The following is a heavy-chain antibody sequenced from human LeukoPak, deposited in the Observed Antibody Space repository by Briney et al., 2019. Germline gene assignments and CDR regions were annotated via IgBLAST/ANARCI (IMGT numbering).Heavy chain of an antibody. D-gene: IGHD3-10*01. CDR2: IWYDGSNK. J-gene: IGHJ4*02. V-gene: IGHV3-33*01. CDR3: ASGAWYGLGSWGY. CDR1: GFTFSRHD. Sequence: PGTSLRLSCAASGFTFSRHDMHWVRQAPGKGLEWVSVIWYDGSNKDYADSVKGRFTISRDNSRNTVYLQMNGLRDDDTAIYYCASGAWYGLGSWGYWGQGTLVTVSS.